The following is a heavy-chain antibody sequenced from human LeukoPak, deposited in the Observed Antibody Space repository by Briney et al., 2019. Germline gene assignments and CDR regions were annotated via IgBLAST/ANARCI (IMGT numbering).Heavy chain of an antibody. CDR3: AREMYDSGGYRVSYFDF. Sequence: SETLSLTCNVSGGSIRGYYWSWIRQPPGKGLEWIGYIYSSGSTYYNPSLKSRVTISVDTSKNQFSLKLSSVTAADTAVYYFAREMYDSGGYRVSYFDFWGQGILVTVSS. D-gene: IGHD3-22*01. CDR1: GGSIRGYY. J-gene: IGHJ4*02. CDR2: IYSSGST. V-gene: IGHV4-59*01.